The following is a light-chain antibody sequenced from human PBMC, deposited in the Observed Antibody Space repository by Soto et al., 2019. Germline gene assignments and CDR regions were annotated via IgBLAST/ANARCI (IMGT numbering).Light chain of an antibody. CDR3: SSYTSSSTPYV. Sequence: QSVLTQPPSASGSPGQSVTISCTGTSSDVGGYNYVSWYQQHPGKAPKLMVYDVSNRPSGVSNRFSGSKSGNTASLTISGLQAEDGADYYCSSYTSSSTPYVFGTGTKVTVL. CDR2: DVS. J-gene: IGLJ1*01. CDR1: SSDVGGYNY. V-gene: IGLV2-14*01.